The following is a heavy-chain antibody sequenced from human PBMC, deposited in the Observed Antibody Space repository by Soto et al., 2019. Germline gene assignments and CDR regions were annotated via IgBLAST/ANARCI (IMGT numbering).Heavy chain of an antibody. CDR3: ARDLSDAGIAAAGTDY. Sequence: PGWSLRLSCAASVFTFSSYGMHWVRQAPGKGLEWVAVIWYDGSNKYYADSVKGRFTISRDNSKNTLYLQMNSLRAEDTAVYYCARDLSDAGIAAAGTDYWGQGTLVTVSS. J-gene: IGHJ4*02. V-gene: IGHV3-33*01. CDR1: VFTFSSYG. D-gene: IGHD6-13*01. CDR2: IWYDGSNK.